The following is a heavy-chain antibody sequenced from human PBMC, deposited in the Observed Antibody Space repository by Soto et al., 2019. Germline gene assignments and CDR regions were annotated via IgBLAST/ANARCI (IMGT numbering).Heavy chain of an antibody. V-gene: IGHV1-46*01. CDR2: INPSGGIT. CDR3: ARGISTTRYYYYYGMDV. J-gene: IGHJ6*02. D-gene: IGHD2-2*01. CDR1: GYTLTSYY. Sequence: GAAVKVSGKAAGYTLTSYYLHWVRQAPGQGPEWMGIINPSGGITNDAQKFQDRVTMTSDTSTSTVYMELSSLRSEDTAVYYCARGISTTRYYYYYGMDVWGQGTTVTVSS.